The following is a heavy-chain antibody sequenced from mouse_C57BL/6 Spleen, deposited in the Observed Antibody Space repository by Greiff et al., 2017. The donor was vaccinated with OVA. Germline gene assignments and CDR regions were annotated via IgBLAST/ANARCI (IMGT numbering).Heavy chain of an antibody. Sequence: QVQLQQSGAELVMPGASVKLSCKASGYTFTSYWMHWVKQSPGQGLEWIGEIDPSASYTNYNQKFKGKSTLTVDKSSSTAYMQLSSLTSEDSAVYYCARRITTVVADYFDYWGQGTTLTVSS. CDR3: ARRITTVVADYFDY. CDR2: IDPSASYT. CDR1: GYTFTSYW. D-gene: IGHD1-1*01. J-gene: IGHJ2*01. V-gene: IGHV1-69*01.